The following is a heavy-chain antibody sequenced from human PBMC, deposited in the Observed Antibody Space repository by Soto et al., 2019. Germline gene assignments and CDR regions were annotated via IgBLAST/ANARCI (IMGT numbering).Heavy chain of an antibody. D-gene: IGHD3-10*01. Sequence: PSQTLSLTCAISGDSVSSNSAAWNWIRQSPSRGLEWLGRTYYRSKWYNDYAVSVKSRITINPDTSKNQFSLQLNSVTPEDTAVYYCARDSSVLLWFGELLGSPSYYYYGMDVWGQGTTVTVSS. CDR1: GDSVSSNSAA. V-gene: IGHV6-1*01. J-gene: IGHJ6*02. CDR2: TYYRSKWYN. CDR3: ARDSSVLLWFGELLGSPSYYYYGMDV.